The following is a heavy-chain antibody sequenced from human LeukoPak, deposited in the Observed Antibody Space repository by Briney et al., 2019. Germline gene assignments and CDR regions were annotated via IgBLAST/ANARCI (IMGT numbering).Heavy chain of an antibody. CDR3: AKDRCSNGVGCYYYYMDV. V-gene: IGHV3-30*02. CDR1: GFTFSSNG. Sequence: PGGSLRLSCVASGFTFSSNGMHWVRQAPGKGLEWVAYIQYDGSNEQYADSVKGRFSISRDSSKNILYLQMNSLRAEDTAVYYCAKDRCSNGVGCYYYYMDVWGKGTTVTISS. CDR2: IQYDGSNE. J-gene: IGHJ6*03. D-gene: IGHD2-8*01.